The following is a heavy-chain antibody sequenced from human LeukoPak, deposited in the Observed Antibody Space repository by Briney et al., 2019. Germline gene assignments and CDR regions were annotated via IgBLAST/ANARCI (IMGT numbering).Heavy chain of an antibody. CDR2: INSDGSST. J-gene: IGHJ6*03. D-gene: IGHD6-19*01. CDR1: GFTLSSYW. V-gene: IGHV3-74*01. CDR3: ARGQAQQWLVSPWNYYYMDV. Sequence: GGSLRLSCAASGFTLSSYWMHWVRQAPGKGLVWVSRINSDGSSTSYADSVKGRFTTSRDNAKNTLYLQMNSLRAEDTAVYYCARGQAQQWLVSPWNYYYMDVWGKGTTVTISS.